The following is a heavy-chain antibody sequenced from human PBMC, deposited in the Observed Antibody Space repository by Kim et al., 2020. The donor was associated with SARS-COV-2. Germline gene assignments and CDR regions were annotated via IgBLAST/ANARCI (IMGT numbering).Heavy chain of an antibody. Sequence: ESMRGRFTISRNNSKNTLYLQMNSLRAEDTAVYYCARASGVFVTKRQVDYWGQGTLVTVSS. J-gene: IGHJ4*02. D-gene: IGHD2-8*01. CDR3: ARASGVFVTKRQVDY. V-gene: IGHV3-30*01.